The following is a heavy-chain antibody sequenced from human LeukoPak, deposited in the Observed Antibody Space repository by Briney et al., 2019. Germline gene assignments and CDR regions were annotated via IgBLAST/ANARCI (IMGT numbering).Heavy chain of an antibody. CDR1: GFTFSNYR. CDR2: INQDGSEK. Sequence: GGSLRLSFAASGFTFSNYRINWVRPAPGKGVEWVANINQDGSEKYYVDCVKGLFTISRDNAKYPLYLQMNSLRAEDTAVYYCARDLMVRGVCDYWGQGTLVTVSS. D-gene: IGHD3-10*01. V-gene: IGHV3-7*01. J-gene: IGHJ4*02. CDR3: ARDLMVRGVCDY.